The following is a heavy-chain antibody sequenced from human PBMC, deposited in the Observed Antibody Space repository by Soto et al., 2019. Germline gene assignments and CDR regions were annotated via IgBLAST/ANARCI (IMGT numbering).Heavy chain of an antibody. CDR2: INYDGTS. Sequence: QVQLQESGPGLVKPSQTLSLSCTVSGASMRGYHWSWIRQSPGKGLEWIGYINYDGTSYYRSSLWSRVTISIDTSKNHFSLSLTSVAAADAAIYFFAAYRPGDGGLGFWGKETLVTVS. J-gene: IGHJ4*02. CDR3: AAYRPGDGGLGF. CDR1: GASMRGYH. V-gene: IGHV4-59*01. D-gene: IGHD4-17*01.